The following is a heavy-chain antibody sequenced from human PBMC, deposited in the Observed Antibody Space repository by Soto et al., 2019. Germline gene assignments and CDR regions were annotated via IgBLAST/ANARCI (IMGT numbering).Heavy chain of an antibody. J-gene: IGHJ6*02. D-gene: IGHD3-22*01. CDR2: ISGSGGST. V-gene: IGHV3-23*01. CDR3: AKWGHNXYDSSGPLPNYYYGMDV. Sequence: GGSLRLSCAASGFTFSSYAMSWVRQAPGKGLEWVSAISGSGGSTYYADSVKGRFTISRDNSKNTLYLQMNSLRAEDTAVYYCAKWGHNXYDSSGPLPNYYYGMDVWGQGTTVTVSS. CDR1: GFTFSSYA.